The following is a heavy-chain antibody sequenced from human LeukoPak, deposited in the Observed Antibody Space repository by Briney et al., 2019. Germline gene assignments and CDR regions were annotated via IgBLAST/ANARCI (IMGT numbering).Heavy chain of an antibody. J-gene: IGHJ4*02. CDR1: GFTFDEYG. Sequence: GGSLRLSCAASGFTFDEYGMSWVRQAPGKGLEWVSGINWNGGSTGYADSVKGRFTISRDKAKNSLSLQMNSLRAEDTAVYYCAREHSSGYWSNNYFDYWGQGTLVTVSS. CDR3: AREHSSGYWSNNYFDY. CDR2: INWNGGST. V-gene: IGHV3-20*04. D-gene: IGHD6-19*01.